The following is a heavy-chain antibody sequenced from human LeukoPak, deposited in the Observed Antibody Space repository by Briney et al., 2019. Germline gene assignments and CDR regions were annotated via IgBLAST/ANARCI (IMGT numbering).Heavy chain of an antibody. J-gene: IGHJ5*02. CDR1: GYTFIRHW. Sequence: ASVKVSCTASGYTFIRHWMHWVRQAPGQGLEWMGLINPNGGTTVYAQKFQGRVTLTRDMSTSTLYMELSSLRPEDTAVYYCARDSSSSASWWFDPWGQGTLVTVSS. V-gene: IGHV1-46*01. CDR2: INPNGGTT. CDR3: ARDSSSSASWWFDP. D-gene: IGHD6-6*01.